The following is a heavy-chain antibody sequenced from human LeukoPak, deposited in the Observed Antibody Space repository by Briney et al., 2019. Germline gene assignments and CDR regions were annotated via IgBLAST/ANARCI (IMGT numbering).Heavy chain of an antibody. J-gene: IGHJ5*02. CDR1: GFTFSSCS. CDR2: ISSSSSYI. CDR3: AREGSSWYRYNWFDP. V-gene: IGHV3-21*01. D-gene: IGHD6-13*01. Sequence: PGGSLRLSCAASGFTFSSCSMNWVRQAPGKGLEWVSSISSSSSYIYYADSVKGRFTISRDNAKNSLYLQMNSLRAEDTAVYYCAREGSSWYRYNWFDPWGQGTLVTVSS.